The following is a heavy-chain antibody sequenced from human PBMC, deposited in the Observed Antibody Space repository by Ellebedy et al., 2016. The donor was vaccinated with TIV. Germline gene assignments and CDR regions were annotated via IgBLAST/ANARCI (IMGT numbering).Heavy chain of an antibody. J-gene: IGHJ4*02. CDR1: GFRFSSYT. V-gene: IGHV3-48*04. CDR3: ARDYYDTSDYYPAFDY. CDR2: ISSSGRTE. Sequence: GESLKISCAASGFRFSSYTMNWVRQAPGKGLEWVSDISSSGRTENYADSVRGRFTISRDNAKDSVYLHMDSLRVEDTAVYFCARDYYDTSDYYPAFDYWGQGTLVTVSS. D-gene: IGHD3-22*01.